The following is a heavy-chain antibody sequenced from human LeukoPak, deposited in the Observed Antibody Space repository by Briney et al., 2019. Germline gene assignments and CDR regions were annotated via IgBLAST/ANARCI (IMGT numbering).Heavy chain of an antibody. CDR1: GGSFSSYY. J-gene: IGHJ4*02. D-gene: IGHD2-2*01. Sequence: SESLSLTCAAYGGSFSSYYWSWIRQPPGKGLEWIAEINHSGSTNYNPSLKRRVTISVDTSKNPFSLKLSILTAADTAGYYCARGRTGCSRTSCQAPARYWGQGTLVTVSS. V-gene: IGHV4-34*01. CDR2: INHSGST. CDR3: ARGRTGCSRTSCQAPARY.